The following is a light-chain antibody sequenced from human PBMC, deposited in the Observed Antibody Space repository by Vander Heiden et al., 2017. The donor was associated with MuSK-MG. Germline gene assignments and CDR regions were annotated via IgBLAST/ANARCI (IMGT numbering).Light chain of an antibody. V-gene: IGLV4-69*01. CDR3: RDKNTDSVV. J-gene: IGLJ1*01. Sequence: HLVLTQSPSASASLGASVKLTCTLTSGHSLYGIAWHQQQAQKGPRYLMMVYSDGSYSKGDGIPDCFSGSRSAAALPLTISSLQSEDESYYYSRDKNTDSVVFGPGTKLTVL. CDR2: VYSDGSY. CDR1: SGHSLYG.